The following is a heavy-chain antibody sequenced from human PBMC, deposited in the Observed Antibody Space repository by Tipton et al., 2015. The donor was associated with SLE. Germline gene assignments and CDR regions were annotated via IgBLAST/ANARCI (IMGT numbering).Heavy chain of an antibody. Sequence: TLSLTCAVYGGTSRDYFWSWIRQTPGKGLEWIGYIHYNLDTNYHPSLQSRVTISVDTSKNQLSLKFTSVTAADTAVYYCARGSVVADDFWGQGTLGTVSS. CDR3: ARGSVVADDF. V-gene: IGHV4-59*01. CDR2: IHYNLDT. J-gene: IGHJ4*02. CDR1: GGTSRDYF. D-gene: IGHD2-15*01.